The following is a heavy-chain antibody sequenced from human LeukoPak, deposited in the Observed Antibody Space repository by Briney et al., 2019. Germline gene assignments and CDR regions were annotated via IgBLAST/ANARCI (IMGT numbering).Heavy chain of an antibody. CDR1: GFTFSSYS. CDR3: AKGKAAGLLDWFDP. J-gene: IGHJ5*02. CDR2: ITGSGSGT. Sequence: PGGSLRLSCAASGFTFSSYSMNWVRQAPGKGLEWVATITGSGSGTFYVNSVKGRFTISRDNSKNTVYLQINNLGVEDAALYYCAKGKAAGLLDWFDPWGQGTLVTVSS. D-gene: IGHD6-13*01. V-gene: IGHV3-23*01.